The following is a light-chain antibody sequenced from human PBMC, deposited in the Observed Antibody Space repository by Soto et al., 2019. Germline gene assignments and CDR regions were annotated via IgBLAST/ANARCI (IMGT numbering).Light chain of an antibody. J-gene: IGKJ1*01. CDR1: QSVSSSY. Sequence: EIVLTQSPGTLSLSPGERATLSCRASQSVSSSYLAWYQQKPGQAPRLLIYGASSRATGIPDRFSGSGSGTACTLPISKVDLKDFGVYSGQQYDNSPLPFGQGTKVDIK. V-gene: IGKV3-20*01. CDR2: GAS. CDR3: QQYDNSPLP.